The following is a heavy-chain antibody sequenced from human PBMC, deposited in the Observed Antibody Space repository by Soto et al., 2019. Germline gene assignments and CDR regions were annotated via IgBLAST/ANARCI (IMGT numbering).Heavy chain of an antibody. D-gene: IGHD3-10*01. CDR3: AKRGGSGSTFYFDY. Sequence: ESGGGVVQPGRSLRLSCAASAFTFSSYGMHWVRQAPGKGLEWVALISNDGSNKYYADSVKGRFTISRDNSKNTLYLQMNSLRAEDTAVYYCAKRGGSGSTFYFDYWGQGTLLTVSS. CDR1: AFTFSSYG. V-gene: IGHV3-30*18. CDR2: ISNDGSNK. J-gene: IGHJ4*02.